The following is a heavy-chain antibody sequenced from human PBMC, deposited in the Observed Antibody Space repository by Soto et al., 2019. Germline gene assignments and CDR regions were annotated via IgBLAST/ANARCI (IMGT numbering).Heavy chain of an antibody. J-gene: IGHJ5*02. CDR2: IYYSGST. D-gene: IGHD6-6*01. Sequence: LTCTVSGGSISSYYWSWIRQPPGKGLEWIGYIYYSGSTNYNPSLKSRVTISVDTSKNQFSLKLSSVTAADTAVYYCARGSIAARRRNNWFDPWGQGTLVTVSS. CDR1: GGSISSYY. CDR3: ARGSIAARRRNNWFDP. V-gene: IGHV4-59*01.